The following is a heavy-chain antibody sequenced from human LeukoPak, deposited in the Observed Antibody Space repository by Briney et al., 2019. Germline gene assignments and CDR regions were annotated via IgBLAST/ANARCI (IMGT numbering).Heavy chain of an antibody. J-gene: IGHJ3*02. D-gene: IGHD3-22*01. CDR3: ARGPYSYDSSGAFDI. CDR1: GDSISSGDYY. CDR2: ISSSGST. V-gene: IGHV4-61*02. Sequence: PSQTLSLTCTVSGDSISSGDYYWSWIRQPAGTGLGWIGRISSSGSTNYNPSLKSRVTISVDTSKNQFSLKLSPVTAADTAVYFRARGPYSYDSSGAFDIWGQGTMVTVSS.